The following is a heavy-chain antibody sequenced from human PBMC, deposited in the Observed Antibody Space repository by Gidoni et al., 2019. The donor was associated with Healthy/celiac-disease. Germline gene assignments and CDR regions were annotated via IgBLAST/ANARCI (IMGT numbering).Heavy chain of an antibody. Sequence: QVQLQQWGAGLLKPSETLSLTCAVYGGSFSGYYWSWIRQPPGKGLEWIGEINHSGSTNYNPSLKSRVTISVDTSKNQFSLKLSSVTAADTAVYYCARSRQIMIGARRAFDIWGQGTMVTVSS. CDR3: ARSRQIMIGARRAFDI. J-gene: IGHJ3*02. CDR1: GGSFSGYY. V-gene: IGHV4-34*01. D-gene: IGHD3-16*01. CDR2: INHSGST.